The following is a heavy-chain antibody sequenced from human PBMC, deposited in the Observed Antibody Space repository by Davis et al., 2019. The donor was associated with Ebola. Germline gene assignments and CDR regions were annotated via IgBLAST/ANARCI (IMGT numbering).Heavy chain of an antibody. J-gene: IGHJ6*04. D-gene: IGHD4-17*01. V-gene: IGHV3-53*01. CDR3: ARVASRYGDYFYYGMDV. Sequence: GESLKISCAASGFSVSSNYMSWVRQPPGKGLEWVSLIYSGGSTYYADSVEGRFTISRDNSKNTLYLQMNSLRAEDTAVYYCARVASRYGDYFYYGMDVWGKGTTVTVSS. CDR1: GFSVSSNY. CDR2: IYSGGST.